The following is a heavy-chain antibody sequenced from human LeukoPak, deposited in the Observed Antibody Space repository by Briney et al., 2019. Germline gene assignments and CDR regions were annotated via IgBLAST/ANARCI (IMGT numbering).Heavy chain of an antibody. CDR1: GGSISGYY. D-gene: IGHD2/OR15-2a*01. CDR3: ARHDPVALYQRGMDV. CDR2: IYYLGNT. Sequence: SETLSLACTVSGGSISGYYWSCIRQPPGQGPEWIGYIYYLGNTLYNPSLKSRVTMSLDTSKNQFSLKLSSVTAADTAVYYCARHDPVALYQRGMDVWGQGTTVTVSS. J-gene: IGHJ6*02. V-gene: IGHV4-59*08.